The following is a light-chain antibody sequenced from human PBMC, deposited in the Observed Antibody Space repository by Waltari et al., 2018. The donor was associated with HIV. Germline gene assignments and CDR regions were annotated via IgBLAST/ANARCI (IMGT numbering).Light chain of an antibody. CDR2: EDD. CDR3: QSSDRNNQV. V-gene: IGLV6-57*01. Sequence: NFMLTQPHSVSESPGPTVTISCTRPGASITSHSVQWYQRRPGGSPTTVISEDDQRPSGVPGRFSGSIDSSSNSASLTISGLKPEDESDYYCQSSDRNNQVFGGGTKLTVL. J-gene: IGLJ3*02. CDR1: GASITSHS.